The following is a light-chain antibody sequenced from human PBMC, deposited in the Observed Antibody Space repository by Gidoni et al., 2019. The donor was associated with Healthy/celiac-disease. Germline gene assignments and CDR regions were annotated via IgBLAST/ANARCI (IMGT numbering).Light chain of an antibody. CDR3: QQYNSSPLT. Sequence: VLTQSPVTLSLSPGETATLTCRASQSVSSSYLAWYQQKPGQAPKLLIYGASSRETGIPERFSGSGSGTDFTLTISRLEPEDFAMYYCQQYNSSPLTFCEGTKVEIK. J-gene: IGKJ4*01. CDR1: QSVSSSY. CDR2: GAS. V-gene: IGKV3-20*01.